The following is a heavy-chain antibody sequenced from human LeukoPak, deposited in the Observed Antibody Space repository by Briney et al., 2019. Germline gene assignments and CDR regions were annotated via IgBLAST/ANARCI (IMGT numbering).Heavy chain of an antibody. CDR3: ARADRQLVYY. Sequence: PSETLSVTCAVSGGSISSSNWWRWVRQPPGKGLEWIGKIYHSGSTNYNPSLKSRVTISVAKSKNQFSLKLSSVTAADTAVYYCARADRQLVYYWGQGTLVTVSS. CDR2: IYHSGST. J-gene: IGHJ4*02. CDR1: GGSISSSNW. V-gene: IGHV4-4*02. D-gene: IGHD6-13*01.